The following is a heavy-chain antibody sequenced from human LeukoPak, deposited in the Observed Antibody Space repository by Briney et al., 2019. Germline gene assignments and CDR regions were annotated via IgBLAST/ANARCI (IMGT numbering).Heavy chain of an antibody. CDR3: ASEYCSSTSCGIDY. J-gene: IGHJ4*02. V-gene: IGHV3-33*01. D-gene: IGHD2-2*01. Sequence: GGSLRLSCAASGFTFSSYGMHWVRQAPGKGLEWVAVIWYDGSNKYYADSVKGRFTISRDNSKNTLYLQMNSLRAEDTAVYYCASEYCSSTSCGIDYWGQGTLVTVSS. CDR2: IWYDGSNK. CDR1: GFTFSSYG.